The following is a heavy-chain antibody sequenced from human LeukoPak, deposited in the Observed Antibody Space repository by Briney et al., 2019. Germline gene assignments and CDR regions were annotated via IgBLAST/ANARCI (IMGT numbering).Heavy chain of an antibody. J-gene: IGHJ5*02. Sequence: SETLPLTCAVYGGSFSGYYCSWIRQTPGKGLEWIGYMYDSGSTNYNPSLKSRVTMSIDTSKNQFSLKLSSVTAADTAVYYCAILAGYCNSGSCYLGWFDPWGQGTLVTVSS. CDR1: GGSFSGYY. CDR3: AILAGYCNSGSCYLGWFDP. D-gene: IGHD2-15*01. V-gene: IGHV4-59*01. CDR2: MYDSGST.